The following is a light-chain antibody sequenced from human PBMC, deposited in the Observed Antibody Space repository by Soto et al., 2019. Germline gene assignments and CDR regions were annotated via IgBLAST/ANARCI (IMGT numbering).Light chain of an antibody. CDR2: DAS. J-gene: IGKJ5*01. CDR3: QQRSNWTSIT. Sequence: EIVLTHSPATLSLSPGERATLSCSASQSVSSYLAWYQQKPGQAPTLLIYDASTRDTGIPARFSGSGSGTDFTLTISSLEPEDFAVYYCQQRSNWTSITFGQGTRLEIK. V-gene: IGKV3-11*01. CDR1: QSVSSY.